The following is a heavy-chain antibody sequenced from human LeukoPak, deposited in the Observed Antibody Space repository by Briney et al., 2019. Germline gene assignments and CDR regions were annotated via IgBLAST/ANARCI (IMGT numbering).Heavy chain of an antibody. Sequence: SETLSLTCTVSGYSISSGYYWGWIRQPPGKGLEWIGSIYHSGSTYYNPSLKSRVTISVDTSKNQFSLKLRSVTAADTAVYYCARDGGSGTYYSHGTTGFDFWGQGTLVTVSS. J-gene: IGHJ4*02. CDR1: GYSISSGYY. CDR2: IYHSGST. D-gene: IGHD3-10*01. CDR3: ARDGGSGTYYSHGTTGFDF. V-gene: IGHV4-38-2*02.